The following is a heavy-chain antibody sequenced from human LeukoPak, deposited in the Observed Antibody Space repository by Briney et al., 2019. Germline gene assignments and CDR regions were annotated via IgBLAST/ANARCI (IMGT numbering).Heavy chain of an antibody. V-gene: IGHV4-4*07. CDR3: AREDPYYDYVWGSYRYGYYFDY. CDR1: VDSISSYY. Sequence: SETLSLTCTVSVDSISSYYWSWIRQPAGRGLECIGRLYTSGSTNYNPSLKSRVTMSLDTSDTQFSLKLSSVTAADTAVYYCAREDPYYDYVWGSYRYGYYFDYWGQGTLVTVSS. J-gene: IGHJ4*02. CDR2: LYTSGST. D-gene: IGHD3-16*02.